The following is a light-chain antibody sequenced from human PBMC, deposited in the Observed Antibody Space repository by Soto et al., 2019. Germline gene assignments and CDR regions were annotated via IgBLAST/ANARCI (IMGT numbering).Light chain of an antibody. V-gene: IGKV3-15*01. CDR1: QSISNN. CDR2: GAS. Sequence: ETVMTQSPGTLSVSPGGRVTLSCRASQSISNNLAWYQPRSGQAPRLLIYGASTRAPGVPARFSGSGSGTDFTLTISSLQSEDFAVYYCQQYNNWPPVTFGQGTRLEIK. CDR3: QQYNNWPPVT. J-gene: IGKJ5*01.